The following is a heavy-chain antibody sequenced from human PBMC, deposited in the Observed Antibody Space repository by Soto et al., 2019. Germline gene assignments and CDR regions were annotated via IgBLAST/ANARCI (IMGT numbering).Heavy chain of an antibody. J-gene: IGHJ4*01. Sequence: EVPLLESGGGLVQPGGSLRLSCAASGFTFSSYAMSWVRQAPGKGLEWVSAISGSADSTYYADSVKGRFTISRDNCKNTLNLQMNSLRAEDTAVYYCAKDYYCDPAHQRDYWGHGTLVTVSS. D-gene: IGHD4-17*01. V-gene: IGHV3-23*01. CDR2: ISGSADST. CDR3: AKDYYCDPAHQRDY. CDR1: GFTFSSYA.